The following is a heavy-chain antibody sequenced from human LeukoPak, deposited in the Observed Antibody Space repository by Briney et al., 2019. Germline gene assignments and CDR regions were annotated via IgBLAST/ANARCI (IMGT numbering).Heavy chain of an antibody. CDR1: GFTFGSYA. V-gene: IGHV3-23*01. D-gene: IGHD2-2*01. CDR3: AKGRCSSTSCPIWDYGMDV. Sequence: GGSLRLSCAASGFTFGSYAMSWVRQAPGKGLEWVSAISGSGGSTYYADSVKGRFTISRDNSKNTLYLQMNSLRAEDTAVYYCAKGRCSSTSCPIWDYGMDVWGQGTTVTVSS. J-gene: IGHJ6*02. CDR2: ISGSGGST.